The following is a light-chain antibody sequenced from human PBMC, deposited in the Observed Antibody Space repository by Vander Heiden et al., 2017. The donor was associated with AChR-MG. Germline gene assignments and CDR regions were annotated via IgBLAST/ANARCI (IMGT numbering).Light chain of an antibody. CDR1: SSDVGGYNY. CDR3: SSYTSSSTLGRV. V-gene: IGLV2-14*01. J-gene: IGLJ3*02. CDR2: DVS. Sequence: QSALTQPASVSGSPGQSITIPCTGTSSDVGGYNYVYWYQQHPGKAPKLMIDDVSNRPSGVSNRFSGSKSGNTASLTISGLQAEDEADYYGSSYTSSSTLGRVFGGGTKLTVL.